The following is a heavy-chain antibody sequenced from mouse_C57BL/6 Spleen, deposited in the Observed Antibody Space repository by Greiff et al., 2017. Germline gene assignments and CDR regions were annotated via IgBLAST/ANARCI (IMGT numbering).Heavy chain of an antibody. CDR2: IYPRDGST. D-gene: IGHD1-1*01. Sequence: VQLQQSGPELVKPGASVKLSCKASGYTFTSYDINWVKQRPGQGLEWIGWIYPRDGSTKYNEKFKGKATLTVDTSSSTAYMELHSLTSEDSAVYFCAGIYYYGSWYFDVWGTGTTVTVSS. J-gene: IGHJ1*03. CDR3: AGIYYYGSWYFDV. CDR1: GYTFTSYD. V-gene: IGHV1-85*01.